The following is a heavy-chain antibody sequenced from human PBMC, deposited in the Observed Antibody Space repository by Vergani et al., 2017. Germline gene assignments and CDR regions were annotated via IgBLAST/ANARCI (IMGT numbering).Heavy chain of an antibody. Sequence: EVQLLESGGGLIQPGGSLRLSCAASGFTFSSYAMNWVRQAPGKGLEWVSAISGSGDSTYYADSVKGRFTISRDNSKNTLYLQMNSLRAEDTAVYYCAKERPAPGGFDYWGQGTLVTVSS. V-gene: IGHV3-23*01. D-gene: IGHD3-10*01. CDR3: AKERPAPGGFDY. CDR1: GFTFSSYA. CDR2: ISGSGDST. J-gene: IGHJ4*02.